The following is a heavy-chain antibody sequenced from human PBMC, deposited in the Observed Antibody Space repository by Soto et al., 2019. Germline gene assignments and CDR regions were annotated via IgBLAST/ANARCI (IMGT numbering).Heavy chain of an antibody. CDR3: ARQGDSRILRDTFDI. CDR2: INTDNGNT. CDR1: GYTFTHYA. V-gene: IGHV1-3*04. D-gene: IGHD2-8*01. J-gene: IGHJ3*02. Sequence: QVPLVQSGAEVKQPGASVKVSCKSSGYTFTHYAMHWVRQAPRQGLEWLGWINTDNGNTAFSQKFQGRVSITMDTSASTAYVELSSLISEDTAVYYCARQGDSRILRDTFDIWGQGTLVTVAS.